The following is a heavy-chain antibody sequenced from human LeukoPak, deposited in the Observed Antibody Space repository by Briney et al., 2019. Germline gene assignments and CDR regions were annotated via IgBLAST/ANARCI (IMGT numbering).Heavy chain of an antibody. CDR2: IYSGGST. Sequence: GGSLRLSCAASGFTVSTNYMNWVRQAPGKGLEWVSIIYSGGSTNYADSVKGRFTISRDNSKNTLYLQMNSLRAEDTAVYYCTRTSSGWYSYRGQGTLVTVSS. CDR3: TRTSSGWYSY. CDR1: GFTVSTNY. J-gene: IGHJ4*02. V-gene: IGHV3-66*01. D-gene: IGHD6-19*01.